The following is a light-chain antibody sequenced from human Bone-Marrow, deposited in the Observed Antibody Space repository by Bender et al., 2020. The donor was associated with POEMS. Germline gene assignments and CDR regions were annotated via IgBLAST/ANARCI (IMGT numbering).Light chain of an antibody. J-gene: IGLJ3*02. CDR1: SSNIGNHC. V-gene: IGLV1-36*01. CDR3: SAWDDSLSGWV. Sequence: QSVVTQPPSLSEAPRQRVTISCSGSSSNIGNHCVNWYQQLPGEAPKLLNYYDDLLTPGVSDRFSASKSGTSASLAISELQSEDEALYYCSAWDDSLSGWVFGGGTKLTVL. CDR2: YDD.